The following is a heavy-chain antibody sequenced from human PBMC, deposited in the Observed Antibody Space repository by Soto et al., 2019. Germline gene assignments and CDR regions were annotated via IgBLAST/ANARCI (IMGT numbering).Heavy chain of an antibody. CDR1: GFTFSSYS. D-gene: IGHD6-13*01. V-gene: IGHV3-23*01. Sequence: GGSLRLSCAASGFTFSSYSMNWVRQAPGMRLESVAGIGGSGRNTYYADSVKGRFTISRDNSKNTLFLQMNSLRDEDTAIYYCAKDGLSDSPSAIDYWGQGTRVTVSS. J-gene: IGHJ4*02. CDR2: IGGSGRNT. CDR3: AKDGLSDSPSAIDY.